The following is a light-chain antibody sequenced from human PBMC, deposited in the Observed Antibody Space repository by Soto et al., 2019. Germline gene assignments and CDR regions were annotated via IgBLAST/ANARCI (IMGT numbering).Light chain of an antibody. CDR1: SSDIGAYNY. J-gene: IGLJ1*01. CDR2: EVS. CDR3: SSHGGANNFYV. V-gene: IGLV2-8*01. Sequence: QSALTQPPSASGSPGQSVTISCTGTSSDIGAYNYVSWYQQHPGKVPKLMICEVSKRPSGVPDRFSASKSGNTASLTVSGLQAEDEADYYCSSHGGANNFYVFGTGTKVTVL.